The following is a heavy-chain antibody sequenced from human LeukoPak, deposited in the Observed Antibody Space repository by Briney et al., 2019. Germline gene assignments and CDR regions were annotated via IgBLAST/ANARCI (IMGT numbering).Heavy chain of an antibody. J-gene: IGHJ4*02. V-gene: IGHV3-7*01. Sequence: GGSLRLSCAASGFTFSSDWMIWLRQAPEKGLEWVANIKEDGSATYYVDSVKGRFTTSRDNAKNSLYLQMNSLRVEDTAVYYCARGGTQSPIDWGPGTLVTVSS. CDR1: GFTFSSDW. D-gene: IGHD2/OR15-2a*01. CDR3: ARGGTQSPID. CDR2: IKEDGSAT.